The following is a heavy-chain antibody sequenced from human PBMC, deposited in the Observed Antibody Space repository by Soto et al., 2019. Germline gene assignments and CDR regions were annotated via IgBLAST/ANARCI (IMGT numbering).Heavy chain of an antibody. CDR2: ISGGGGST. CDR1: GFSFAGYA. J-gene: IGHJ4*02. V-gene: IGHV3-23*01. Sequence: LRLSCAASGFSFAGYALSWVLLAPGKGLEWVASISGGGGSTYYADSVKGRFSISRDNSNRMVYLQMGSLTAGDTAVYYCAKTETFNGYYNAFDYWGQGTRVTVSS. D-gene: IGHD3-9*01. CDR3: AKTETFNGYYNAFDY.